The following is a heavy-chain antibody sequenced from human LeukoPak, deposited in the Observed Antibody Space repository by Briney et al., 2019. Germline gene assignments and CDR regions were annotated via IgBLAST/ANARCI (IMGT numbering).Heavy chain of an antibody. CDR2: ISGSGGST. V-gene: IGHV3-23*01. CDR3: ARGDGGYSSSWTTFDY. D-gene: IGHD6-13*01. Sequence: RTGGSLRLSCAASGLTFSSYAMSWVRQAPGKGLEWVSAISGSGGSTYYADSVKGRFTISRDNSKNTLYLQMNSLRAEDTAVYYCARGDGGYSSSWTTFDYWGQGTLVTVSS. CDR1: GLTFSSYA. J-gene: IGHJ4*02.